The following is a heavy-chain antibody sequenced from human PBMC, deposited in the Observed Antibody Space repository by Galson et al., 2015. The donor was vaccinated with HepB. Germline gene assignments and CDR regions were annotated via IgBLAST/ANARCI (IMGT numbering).Heavy chain of an antibody. CDR1: GFTFSTYS. J-gene: IGHJ6*02. Sequence: SLRLSCAASGFTFSTYSMNWIRQAPGKGLEWISYISRSSSNRYYADSVNGRFTISRDDAKNSLYLQMNSLRDEDTAVYYCTRDRYCTSTTCSGYYYGMDVCGQGTTVTVSS. CDR3: TRDRYCTSTTCSGYYYGMDV. CDR2: ISRSSSNR. D-gene: IGHD2-2*01. V-gene: IGHV3-48*02.